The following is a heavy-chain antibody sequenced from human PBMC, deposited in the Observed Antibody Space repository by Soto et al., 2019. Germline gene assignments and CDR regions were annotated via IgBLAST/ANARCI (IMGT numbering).Heavy chain of an antibody. CDR2: MTASGTTT. V-gene: IGHV3-23*01. Sequence: SGGSLRLSCAASGLPFSNYAMSWVRQAPGKGLEWVSAMTASGTTTQYADSVKGRFTISRDNSKSTLYLQMNSLRAEDTAIYYCAKTPYDYYYYYAMDVWGQGTTVTVSS. CDR1: GLPFSNYA. J-gene: IGHJ6*02. CDR3: AKTPYDYYYYYAMDV.